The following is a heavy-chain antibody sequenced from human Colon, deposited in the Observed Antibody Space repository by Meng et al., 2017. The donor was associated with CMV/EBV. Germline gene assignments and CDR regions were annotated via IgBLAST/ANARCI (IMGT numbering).Heavy chain of an antibody. CDR3: ARGARGGPYSGGWYDY. V-gene: IGHV3-11*01. CDR2: ISGSSATI. CDR1: GFSLNDFY. J-gene: IGHJ4*02. D-gene: IGHD6-19*01. Sequence: GGSLRLSCTASGFSLNDFYMTWVRQAPGKGLERLAHISGSSATIHYADSVRGRFTISKDNAENSLYLELKSVRVEDTALYFCARGARGGPYSGGWYDYWGQGALVTVSS.